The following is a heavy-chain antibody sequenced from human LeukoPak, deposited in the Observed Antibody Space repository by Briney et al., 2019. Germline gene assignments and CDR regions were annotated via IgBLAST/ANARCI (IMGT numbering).Heavy chain of an antibody. CDR2: VNHSGST. D-gene: IGHD3-10*01. Sequence: SETLSLTCAVYGESFSGYYWTWIRQPPGKGLEWIGDVNHSGSTNYNPSLKSRVTISVDTSKNQFSLKLSSVIAADTAVYYCARRITMVRGVHYYYYGMDVWGQGTTVTVSS. CDR1: GESFSGYY. V-gene: IGHV4-34*01. CDR3: ARRITMVRGVHYYYYGMDV. J-gene: IGHJ6*02.